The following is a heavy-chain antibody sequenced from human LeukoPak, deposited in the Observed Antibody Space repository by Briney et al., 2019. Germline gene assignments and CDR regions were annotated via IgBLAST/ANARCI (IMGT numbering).Heavy chain of an antibody. Sequence: GGSLRLSCAASGFTFSTYAMSWVRQAPRRGLEWVSSIIDGGGATYYADSVKGRFTISRDNAKNSLYLQMNSLRDEDTAVYYCARDRGSYGDYPPRWGQGTLVTVSS. CDR2: IIDGGGAT. J-gene: IGHJ4*02. CDR1: GFTFSTYA. D-gene: IGHD4-17*01. CDR3: ARDRGSYGDYPPR. V-gene: IGHV3-23*01.